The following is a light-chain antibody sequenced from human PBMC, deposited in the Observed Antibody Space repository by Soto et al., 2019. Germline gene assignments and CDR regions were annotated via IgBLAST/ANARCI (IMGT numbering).Light chain of an antibody. CDR2: GAS. CDR1: QSVSSSY. CDR3: QQYGRSWWT. V-gene: IGKV3-20*01. Sequence: IVLTQTTSTLSLSPGERAPLSCRASQSVSSSYLAWYQQKPGQAPRLLIYGASSRATGIPDRFSGSGSGTDFTLTISRLEPEDFAVYYCQQYGRSWWTFGQGTKVDIK. J-gene: IGKJ1*01.